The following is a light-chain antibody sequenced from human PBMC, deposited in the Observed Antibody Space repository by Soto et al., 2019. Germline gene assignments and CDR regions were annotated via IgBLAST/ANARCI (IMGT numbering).Light chain of an antibody. CDR1: SSNIGSFT. V-gene: IGLV1-44*01. J-gene: IGLJ1*01. Sequence: QSVLTQPPSASGAPGQRVTISCSGSSSNIGSFTVNWYQQLPGTAPKLLTSSNNQRPSGVPDRFSGSKSGTSASLAISGLQSEDEADYYCASWDDSLNGQVFGTGTKVTVL. CDR2: SNN. CDR3: ASWDDSLNGQV.